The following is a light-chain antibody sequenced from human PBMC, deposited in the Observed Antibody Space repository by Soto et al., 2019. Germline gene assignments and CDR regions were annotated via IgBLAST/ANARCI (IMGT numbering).Light chain of an antibody. CDR2: GND. CDR3: AVWDDRLRSRV. CDR1: NSNIGSNT. V-gene: IGLV1-44*01. J-gene: IGLJ2*01. Sequence: QLVLTQPPSASGTPGQRVTISCFGSNSNIGSNTVNWYQQFPGTAPRFLLYGNDQRPSGVPDRFSASQSGTSASLAISGLQSEDEADYYCAVWDDRLRSRVFGGGTQLTVL.